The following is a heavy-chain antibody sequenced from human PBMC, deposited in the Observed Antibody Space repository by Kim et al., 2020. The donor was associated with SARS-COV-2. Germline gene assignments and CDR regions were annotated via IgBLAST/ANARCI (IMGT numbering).Heavy chain of an antibody. Sequence: GGSLRLSCVGSGFSFTYAWMSWVRQAPGKGLEWLGRIRSKRDGGITDYAAPVKGRFIISRDDSENTLFLQLNSLKNEDTAVYYCATGQGGYDTPDYWGQG. CDR2: IRSKRDGGIT. D-gene: IGHD5-12*01. CDR1: GFSFTYAW. V-gene: IGHV3-15*01. CDR3: ATGQGGYDTPDY. J-gene: IGHJ4*02.